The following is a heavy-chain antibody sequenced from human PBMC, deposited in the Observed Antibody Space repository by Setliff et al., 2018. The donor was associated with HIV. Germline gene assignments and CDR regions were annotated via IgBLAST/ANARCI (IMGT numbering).Heavy chain of an antibody. Sequence: SETLSLTCTVSGGSISNGIYYWVWIRQPPGKGLEWIGGIFHTGSAHYNPSLRSRVTISVDTSKNQFSMKLHSVTAADTTVYYCARWITTPTKGVFDIWGQGAVVTVSS. CDR2: IFHTGSA. J-gene: IGHJ3*02. V-gene: IGHV4-39*01. D-gene: IGHD3-22*01. CDR1: GGSISNGIYY. CDR3: ARWITTPTKGVFDI.